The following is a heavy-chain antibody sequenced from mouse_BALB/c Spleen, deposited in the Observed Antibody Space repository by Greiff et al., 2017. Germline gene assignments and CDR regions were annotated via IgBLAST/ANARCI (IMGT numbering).Heavy chain of an antibody. CDR1: GYAFTNYL. V-gene: IGHV1-54*01. J-gene: IGHJ2*01. D-gene: IGHD4-1*01. CDR2: INPGSGGT. Sequence: VQLQQSGAELVRPGTSVKVSCKASGYAFTNYLIEWVKQRPGQGLEWIGVINPGSGGTNYNEKFKGKATLTADKSSSTAYMQLSSLTSDDSAVYFCARSGKVQYYFDYWGQGTTLTVSS. CDR3: ARSGKVQYYFDY.